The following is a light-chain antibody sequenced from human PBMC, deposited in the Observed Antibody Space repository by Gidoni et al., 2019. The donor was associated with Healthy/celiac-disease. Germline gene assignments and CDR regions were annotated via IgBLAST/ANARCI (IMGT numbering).Light chain of an antibody. Sequence: DIVMTQSPDSLALSLGERATINCKSRQSVLYSSNNKNYLAWYQQKPGQPPKLLIYWASTRESGVPDRFSGSGSGTDFTLTISSLQAEDVAVYYCQQYYSTSLTFGGGTKVEIK. CDR3: QQYYSTSLT. CDR1: QSVLYSSNNKNY. V-gene: IGKV4-1*01. CDR2: WAS. J-gene: IGKJ4*01.